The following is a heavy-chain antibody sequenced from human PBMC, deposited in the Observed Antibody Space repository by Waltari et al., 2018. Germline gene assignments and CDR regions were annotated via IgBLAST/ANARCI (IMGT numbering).Heavy chain of an antibody. CDR3: ARAGDYGEHDY. V-gene: IGHV4-30-2*01. D-gene: IGHD4-17*01. J-gene: IGHJ4*02. CDR2: IYHSGST. Sequence: QLQLQESGSGLVKPSQTLSLTCAVSGGSINSGGYSWSWIRQPPGKGLEWIGYIYHSGSTYYNPSLKSRVTISVDRSKNQFSLKLSSVTAADTAVYYCARAGDYGEHDYWGQGTLVTVSS. CDR1: GGSINSGGYS.